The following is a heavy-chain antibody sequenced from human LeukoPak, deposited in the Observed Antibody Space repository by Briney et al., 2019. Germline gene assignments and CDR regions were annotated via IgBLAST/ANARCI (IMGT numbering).Heavy chain of an antibody. J-gene: IGHJ5*02. CDR2: ISAYNGNT. D-gene: IGHD3-22*01. CDR1: GYTFTSYG. CDR3: ARDQYYDSKGWFDP. Sequence: ASVKVSCKASGYTFTSYGISWVRQAPGQGLEWMGWISAYNGNTNYAQKLQGRVTTTTDTSTSTAYMELSSLRSDDTAVYYCARDQYYDSKGWFDPWGQGTLVTVSS. V-gene: IGHV1-18*01.